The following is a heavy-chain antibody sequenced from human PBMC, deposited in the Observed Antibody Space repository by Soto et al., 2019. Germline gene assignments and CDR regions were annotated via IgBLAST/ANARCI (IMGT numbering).Heavy chain of an antibody. D-gene: IGHD6-19*01. CDR1: GGPITGSY. V-gene: IGHV4-4*07. CDR3: ARSSIMGIEVAGHFDS. Sequence: QVQLQESGPGLVKSSETLSLTCSVSGGPITGSYLSWIRQPVGKGLEWIGRMYVRGRGDYNPSLKSRVTMSIDTSKNQFALKVRSVTDADKAVYYCARSSIMGIEVAGHFDSWGQGTLVSVSS. J-gene: IGHJ4*02. CDR2: MYVRGRG.